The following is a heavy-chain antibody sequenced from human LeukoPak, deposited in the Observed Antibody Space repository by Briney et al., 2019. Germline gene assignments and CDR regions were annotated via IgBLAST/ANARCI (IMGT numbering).Heavy chain of an antibody. J-gene: IGHJ1*01. CDR3: AKDSGSYHPEYFQH. D-gene: IGHD1-26*01. Sequence: PGCSLRLSYVASGFTFSSYALSWVRPAPGKGGAGVSAISGSGGVTYYADSVKGRFTISRDKSKNTLYMQMNSLRAEDTAVYYCAKDSGSYHPEYFQHWGQGTLVTVSS. CDR2: ISGSGGVT. CDR1: GFTFSSYA. V-gene: IGHV3-23*01.